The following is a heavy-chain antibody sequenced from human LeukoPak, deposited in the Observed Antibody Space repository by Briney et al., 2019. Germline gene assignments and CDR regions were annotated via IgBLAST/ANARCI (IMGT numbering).Heavy chain of an antibody. CDR2: IKQDGSEK. D-gene: IGHD6-6*01. Sequence: GGSLRLSCAASGFTFSSYRMSWVRQAPGKGLEWVANIKQDGSEKHYVDSVKGRFTISRDNSKNTLYLQMGSLRAEDMGVYYCARTATWYSSSSNWFDPWGQGTLVIVSS. J-gene: IGHJ5*02. CDR1: GFTFSSYR. V-gene: IGHV3-7*01. CDR3: ARTATWYSSSSNWFDP.